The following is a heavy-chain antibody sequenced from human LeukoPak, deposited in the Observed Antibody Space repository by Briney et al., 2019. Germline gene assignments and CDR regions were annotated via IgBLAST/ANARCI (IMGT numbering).Heavy chain of an antibody. CDR3: ARDWSSLRYFDWFYV. Sequence: ASVKVSCKASGYTFTGYYMHWVRQAPGQGLEWMGWINPNIGGTNYAQKFQGRVTMTRDTSISTAYMELSRLRSDDTAVYYCARDWSSLRYFDWFYVWGQGTLVTVSS. CDR1: GYTFTGYY. V-gene: IGHV1-2*02. CDR2: INPNIGGT. D-gene: IGHD3-9*01. J-gene: IGHJ4*02.